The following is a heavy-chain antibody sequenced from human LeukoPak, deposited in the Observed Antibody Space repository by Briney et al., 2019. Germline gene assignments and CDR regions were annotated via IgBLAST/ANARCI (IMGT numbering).Heavy chain of an antibody. Sequence: GGSLRLSCAASGFSLSTFWMHWVRQAPGKGLAWVPRIDYDGITTTYADSVKGRFTISRDNSKNTLYLQMNSLRAEDTAVYYCARGLRYLLNYWGQGTLVTVSS. CDR3: ARGLRYLLNY. V-gene: IGHV3-74*01. CDR1: GFSLSTFW. D-gene: IGHD3-9*01. J-gene: IGHJ4*02. CDR2: IDYDGITT.